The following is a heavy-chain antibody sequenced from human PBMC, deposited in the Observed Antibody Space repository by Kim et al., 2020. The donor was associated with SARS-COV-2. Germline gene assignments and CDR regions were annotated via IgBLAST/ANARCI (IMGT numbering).Heavy chain of an antibody. CDR3: ARDQGGLGYCSSTSCYGFDY. D-gene: IGHD2-2*01. J-gene: IGHJ4*02. CDR2: IRYDGSNK. CDR1: GFTFSSYG. V-gene: IGHV3-33*01. Sequence: GGSLRLSCAASGFTFSSYGMHWVRQAPGKGLEWVAVIRYDGSNKYYADSVKGRFTISRDNSKNTLYLQMNSLRAEDTAVYYCARDQGGLGYCSSTSCYGFDYWGQGTLVTVSS.